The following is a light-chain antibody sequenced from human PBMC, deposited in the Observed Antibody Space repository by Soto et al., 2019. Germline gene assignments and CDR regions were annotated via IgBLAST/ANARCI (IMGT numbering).Light chain of an antibody. CDR2: GNS. J-gene: IGLJ2*01. V-gene: IGLV1-40*01. CDR3: QSYDSSLSHVV. Sequence: LTQPPSVSGAPGQRVTISCTGSSSNIGAGYDVHWYQQLPGTAPKLLIYGNSNRPSGVPDRFSGSKSGTSASLAITGLQAEDEADYYCQSYDSSLSHVVFGGGTKVTVL. CDR1: SSNIGAGYD.